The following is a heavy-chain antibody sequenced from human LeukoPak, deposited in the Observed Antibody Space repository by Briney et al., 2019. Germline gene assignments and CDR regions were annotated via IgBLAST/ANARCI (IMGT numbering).Heavy chain of an antibody. CDR2: ISSSGSTI. D-gene: IGHD2-2*02. V-gene: IGHV3-11*04. CDR1: GFTFSDYY. Sequence: GGSLRLSCAASGFTFSDYYMSWIRQAPGKGLEWISYISSSGSTIYYADSVKGRFTISRDNAKNSLYLQMNSLRAEDTAVYYCARSTAVPHFHHWGQGTLVTVSS. J-gene: IGHJ1*01. CDR3: ARSTAVPHFHH.